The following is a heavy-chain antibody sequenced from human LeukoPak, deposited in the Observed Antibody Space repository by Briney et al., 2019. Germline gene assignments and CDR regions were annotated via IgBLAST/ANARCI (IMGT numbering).Heavy chain of an antibody. CDR2: IKQDGGTK. D-gene: IGHD6-6*01. CDR1: GFTFTTYW. Sequence: PGGSLRLSCTASGFTFTTYWMSWVRQAPGKGLEWVANIKQDGGTKYYLDSVKGRFTISRDNPKNSLYLQMDSLRADDTAVYFCARIGYASSSLDFWGQGALVTVSS. J-gene: IGHJ4*02. V-gene: IGHV3-7*05. CDR3: ARIGYASSSLDF.